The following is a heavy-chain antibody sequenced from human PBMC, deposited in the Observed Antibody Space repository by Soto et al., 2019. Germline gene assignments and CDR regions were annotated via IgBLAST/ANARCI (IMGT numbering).Heavy chain of an antibody. CDR2: ISYDGSNK. CDR3: ARVGITIFGVVIGGYYYYGMDV. D-gene: IGHD3-3*01. V-gene: IGHV3-30-3*01. J-gene: IGHJ6*02. Sequence: GGSLRLSCAASGFTFSSYAMHWVRQAPGKGLEWVAVISYDGSNKYYADSVKGRFTISRDNSKNTLYLQMNSLRAEDTAVYYCARVGITIFGVVIGGYYYYGMDVWGQGSTVTVSS. CDR1: GFTFSSYA.